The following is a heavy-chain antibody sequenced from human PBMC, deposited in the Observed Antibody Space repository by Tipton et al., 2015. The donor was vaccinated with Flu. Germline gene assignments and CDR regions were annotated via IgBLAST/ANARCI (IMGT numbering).Heavy chain of an antibody. Sequence: TLSLTCAVSGYSISSGYYWGWIRQPPGKGLEWIGSIYHSGSTYYNPSLKSRVTISVDTSKNQFSLKLSSVTAADTAVYYCARHKGGGLRYLDDWGQGTLVTVSS. V-gene: IGHV4-38-2*01. J-gene: IGHJ4*02. CDR2: IYHSGST. CDR1: GYSISSGYY. D-gene: IGHD5-12*01. CDR3: ARHKGGGLRYLDD.